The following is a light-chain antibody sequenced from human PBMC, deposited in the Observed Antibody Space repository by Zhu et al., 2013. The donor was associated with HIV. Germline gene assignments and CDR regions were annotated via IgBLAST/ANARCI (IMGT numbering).Light chain of an antibody. CDR3: QQYDIYPYT. J-gene: IGKJ2*01. CDR2: DAS. CDR1: QDISNY. V-gene: IGKV1-33*01. Sequence: DIQMTQSPSSLSASVGDRVTITCQASQDISNYLNWYQQKPGKAPKLLIYDASNLETGVPSRFSGSGSGTDFTLTISSLQPEDFATYYCQQYDIYPYTFGQGTKLEIK.